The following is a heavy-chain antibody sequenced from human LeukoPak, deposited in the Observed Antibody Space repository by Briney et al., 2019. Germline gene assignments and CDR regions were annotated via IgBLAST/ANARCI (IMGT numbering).Heavy chain of an antibody. D-gene: IGHD2-15*01. J-gene: IGHJ6*03. Sequence: GGSLRLSCAAPGLTFSDYYMSWIRQAPGKGLERVSHISTSGRTIYYADSVKGRFTISRDNAKNSLYLQMNSLRAEDTAIYYCAKNGDRGAYCTGGTCYPYFYYYMDVWGKGTTVTI. CDR2: ISTSGRTI. CDR3: AKNGDRGAYCTGGTCYPYFYYYMDV. CDR1: GLTFSDYY. V-gene: IGHV3-11*01.